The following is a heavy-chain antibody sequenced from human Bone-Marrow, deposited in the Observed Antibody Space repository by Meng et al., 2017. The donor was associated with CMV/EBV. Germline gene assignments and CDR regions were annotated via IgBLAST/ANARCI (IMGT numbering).Heavy chain of an antibody. D-gene: IGHD2-2*01. J-gene: IGHJ4*02. Sequence: GESLKISCAASGFSFSSYWMSWVRQAPGKGLEWVANIKPDGSEKYSVDSVKGRFTVSRDNAKNSLDLQMNSLRAEDTAVYYCARDLYCSSISCYTGDYFYYWGRGTLVTVSS. CDR1: GFSFSSYW. CDR2: IKPDGSEK. CDR3: ARDLYCSSISCYTGDYFYY. V-gene: IGHV3-7*01.